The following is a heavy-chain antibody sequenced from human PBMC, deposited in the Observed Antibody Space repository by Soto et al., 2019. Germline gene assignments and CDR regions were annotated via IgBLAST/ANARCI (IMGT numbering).Heavy chain of an antibody. CDR2: ISYDGSNK. V-gene: IGHV3-30*18. CDR1: GFTFSSYG. CDR3: AKVGSNYYHLDY. Sequence: QVQLVESGGGVVQPGRSLRLSCVASGFTFSSYGMHWVRQAPGKGLEWVAVISYDGSNKYYADSVKGRFTISRDNSKNTLYLQMNSLRAEDTAVYYCAKVGSNYYHLDYWGQGTLVTVSS. J-gene: IGHJ4*02. D-gene: IGHD4-4*01.